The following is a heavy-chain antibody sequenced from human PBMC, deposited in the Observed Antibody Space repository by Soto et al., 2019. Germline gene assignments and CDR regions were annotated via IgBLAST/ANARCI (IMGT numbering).Heavy chain of an antibody. D-gene: IGHD6-6*01. J-gene: IGHJ6*02. Sequence: QVQLVQSGAEVKKPGSSVKVSCKASGGTFSSYAISWVRQAPGQGLEWMGGIIPIFGTANYAQKFQGRVTITADESTSTAYMELSSMRSEHTAVYYCARPHIAAGPYYYYGMDVWGQGTTVTVSS. CDR1: GGTFSSYA. CDR2: IIPIFGTA. CDR3: ARPHIAAGPYYYYGMDV. V-gene: IGHV1-69*01.